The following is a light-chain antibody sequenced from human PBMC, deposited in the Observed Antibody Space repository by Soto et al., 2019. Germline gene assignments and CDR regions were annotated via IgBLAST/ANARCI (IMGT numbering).Light chain of an antibody. CDR1: SSNIGAGYD. J-gene: IGLJ1*01. V-gene: IGLV1-40*01. CDR2: GNI. CDR3: QFYDNSLSGYV. Sequence: QSVLTQPPSVSGAPGQRVTISCTGSSSNIGAGYDVHWYQQLPGTAPKLLIYGNINRPSGVPDRFSGSKFGTSASLAIAGLQAEDEADYYCQFYDNSLSGYVFGTGTKVTVL.